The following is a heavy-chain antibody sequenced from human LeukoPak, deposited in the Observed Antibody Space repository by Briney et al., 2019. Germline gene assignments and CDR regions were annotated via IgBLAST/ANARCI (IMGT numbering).Heavy chain of an antibody. CDR2: IRGSGGST. Sequence: GGSLRLSCAASGFTFSSYGMSWVRQAPGKGLEWVAAIRGSGGSTYYAESVKGRFTITRDNSKNTLYLEMNSLRAEDTAVYYCAKDSLYSSGWPYYFDYWGQGTLVTVSS. CDR1: GFTFSSYG. J-gene: IGHJ4*02. CDR3: AKDSLYSSGWPYYFDY. D-gene: IGHD6-19*01. V-gene: IGHV3-23*01.